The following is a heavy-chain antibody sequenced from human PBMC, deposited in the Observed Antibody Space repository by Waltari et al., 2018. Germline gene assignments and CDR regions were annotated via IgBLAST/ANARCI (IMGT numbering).Heavy chain of an antibody. CDR2: ITSSGDKT. D-gene: IGHD1-1*01. V-gene: IGHV3-23*01. CDR1: GFTFSAYP. CDR3: KKPPTTADEDSALDL. J-gene: IGHJ3*01. Sequence: EVQLLQSGGGLVQPGWSLRLSCAASGFTFSAYPMSWVRQAPGNGLEWVSSITSSGDKTYYADYVKGRFTISRDNAENTLSLQMRNLRDEDWALYYCKKPPTTADEDSALDLWGPGKMVTVSS.